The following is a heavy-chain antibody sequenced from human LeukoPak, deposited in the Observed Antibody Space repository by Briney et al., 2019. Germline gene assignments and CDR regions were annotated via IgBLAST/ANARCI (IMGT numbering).Heavy chain of an antibody. Sequence: GSLRLSCAASGFTFSSYSMNWVLQSPGKGLEWVSYISSSSSYIYYADSVKGRFTISRDNAKNSLYLQMNSLRAEDTAVYYCARDWGYSGSYSSPFWFDPWGQGTLVTVSS. CDR1: GFTFSSYS. CDR2: ISSSSSYI. D-gene: IGHD1-26*01. CDR3: ARDWGYSGSYSSPFWFDP. J-gene: IGHJ5*02. V-gene: IGHV3-21*01.